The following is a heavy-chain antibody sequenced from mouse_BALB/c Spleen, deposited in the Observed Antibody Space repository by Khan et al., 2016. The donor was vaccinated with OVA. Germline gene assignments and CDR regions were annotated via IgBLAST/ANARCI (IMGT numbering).Heavy chain of an antibody. Sequence: VQLQQSGAELVKPAASLKLSCTASGYNIKDIYIHWVKQRPEKGLERIRRTDPANGNTKYDPKFQGKATITADTSSNTAYQQLSSLTSEDTAVYCGRISTFTAWGQGTTLTVSS. CDR1: GYNIKDIY. J-gene: IGHJ2*01. V-gene: IGHV14-3*02. CDR2: TDPANGNT. CDR3: RISTFTA.